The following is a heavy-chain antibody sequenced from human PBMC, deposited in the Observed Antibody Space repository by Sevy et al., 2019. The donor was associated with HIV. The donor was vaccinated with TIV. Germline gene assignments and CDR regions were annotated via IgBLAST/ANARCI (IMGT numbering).Heavy chain of an antibody. CDR2: IYYSGST. D-gene: IGHD5-12*01. Sequence: SETLSLTCTVSGGSISSGGYYWSWIRQHAGKGLEWIGYIYYSGSTYYNPSLKSRVTISVDTSKNQFSLKLSSVTAADTAVYYCARADLMARSLDYWGQGTLVTVSS. V-gene: IGHV4-31*03. J-gene: IGHJ4*02. CDR3: ARADLMARSLDY. CDR1: GGSISSGGYY.